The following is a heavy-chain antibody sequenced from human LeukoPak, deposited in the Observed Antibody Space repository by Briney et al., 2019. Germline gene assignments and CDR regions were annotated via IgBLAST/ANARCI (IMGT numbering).Heavy chain of an antibody. D-gene: IGHD1-1*01. J-gene: IGHJ4*02. Sequence: GGSSRLSCAASGFTFSNYWMSWVRQAPGKGLEWVANINQGGRESCYVDSVEGRFTISRGNADYSLYLQMNSLRAEDTAVYYCARAATTGTVDYWGQGTLVTVSS. V-gene: IGHV3-7*04. CDR1: GFTFSNYW. CDR3: ARAATTGTVDY. CDR2: INQGGRES.